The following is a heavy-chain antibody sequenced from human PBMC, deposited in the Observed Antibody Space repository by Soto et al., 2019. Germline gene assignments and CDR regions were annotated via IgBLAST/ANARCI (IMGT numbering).Heavy chain of an antibody. CDR3: AASDSSSWQHDY. Sequence: QVQLVQSGAEMKKPGSSVKVSCKVSGDSFSSYAISWVRQAPGEGLEWVGGIIPILETANYAQNFQGRGTITAVESTTTAYLEVTRLRPQDTAVFYCAASDSSSWQHDYWGQGTLITVSS. CDR1: GDSFSSYA. D-gene: IGHD6-13*01. V-gene: IGHV1-69*01. CDR2: IIPILETA. J-gene: IGHJ4*02.